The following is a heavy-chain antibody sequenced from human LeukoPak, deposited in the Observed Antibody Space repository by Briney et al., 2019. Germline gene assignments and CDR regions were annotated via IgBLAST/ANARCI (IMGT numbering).Heavy chain of an antibody. CDR2: ISGSGGTT. CDR1: GFTFSSYA. Sequence: PGGSLRLSCAASGFTFSSYAMSWVRQAPGKGLEWVSAISGSGGTTYYADSVKGRFTISKDNSKNTLYLQMNSLRAEDTAVYYCAKAFLLRYFDWPLDYWGQGTLVTISS. D-gene: IGHD3-9*01. J-gene: IGHJ4*02. V-gene: IGHV3-23*01. CDR3: AKAFLLRYFDWPLDY.